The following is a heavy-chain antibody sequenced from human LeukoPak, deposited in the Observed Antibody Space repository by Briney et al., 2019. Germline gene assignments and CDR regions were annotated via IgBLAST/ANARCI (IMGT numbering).Heavy chain of an antibody. CDR1: GYTFTSYD. V-gene: IGHV1-8*01. D-gene: IGHD3-16*01. J-gene: IGHJ6*02. CDR3: ARGPSQGGDFWGENGMDV. Sequence: ASVKVSCKASGYTFTSYDINWVQQATGQGLEWMGWMNPNSGNTGYAQKFQGRVTMTRNTSISTAYMELSSLRSEDTAVYYCARGPSQGGDFWGENGMDVWGQGTTVTVSS. CDR2: MNPNSGNT.